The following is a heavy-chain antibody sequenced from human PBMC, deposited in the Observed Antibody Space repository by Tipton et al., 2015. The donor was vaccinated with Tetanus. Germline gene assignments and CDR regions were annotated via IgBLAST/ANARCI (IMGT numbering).Heavy chain of an antibody. J-gene: IGHJ6*02. CDR1: GGTFSNYA. V-gene: IGHV1-69*01. D-gene: IGHD2-2*01. CDR2: IIPIFGTA. Sequence: SGPEVKKPGSSVKVSCKASGGTFSNYAISWVRQAPGQGLEWMGGIIPIFGTAKYAQKFQGRVTITADESTSTAYMELSSLRSEDTAVYYCARKWDIVAVSAANYYGLDVWGQGTTVTVSS. CDR3: ARKWDIVAVSAANYYGLDV.